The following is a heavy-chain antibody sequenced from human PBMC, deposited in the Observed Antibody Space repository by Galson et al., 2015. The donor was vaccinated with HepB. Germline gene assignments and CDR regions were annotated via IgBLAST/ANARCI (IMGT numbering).Heavy chain of an antibody. D-gene: IGHD6-13*01. J-gene: IGHJ6*02. CDR2: IWYDGSNK. CDR1: GFTFSSYG. V-gene: IGHV3-33*01. Sequence: SLRLSCAASGFTFSSYGMHWVCQAPGKGLEWVAVIWYDGSNKYYADSVKGRFTISRDNSKNTLYLQMNSLRAEDTAVYYCARGQYTSSWYGGNQEYGMDVWGHGTTVTVSS. CDR3: ARGQYTSSWYGGNQEYGMDV.